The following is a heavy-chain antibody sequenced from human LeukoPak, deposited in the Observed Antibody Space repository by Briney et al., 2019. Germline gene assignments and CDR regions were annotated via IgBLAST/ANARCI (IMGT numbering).Heavy chain of an antibody. CDR2: ISAYNGNT. CDR3: ARDLKYYYDSSGPRVFDY. D-gene: IGHD3-22*01. Sequence: GASVKVSCKASGYTFTSYGISWVRQAPGQGLEWMGWISAYNGNTNYAQKLQGRVTVTTDTSTSTAYMELRSLRSDDTAVYYCARDLKYYYDSSGPRVFDYWGQGTLVTVSS. CDR1: GYTFTSYG. V-gene: IGHV1-18*01. J-gene: IGHJ4*02.